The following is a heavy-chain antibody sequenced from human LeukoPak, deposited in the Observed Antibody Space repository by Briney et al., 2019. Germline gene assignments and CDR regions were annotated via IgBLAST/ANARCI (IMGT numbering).Heavy chain of an antibody. V-gene: IGHV1-8*03. Sequence: ASVKVSCKASGYTFTSYDINWVRQATGQGLEWMGWMNPNSGNTGYAQKFQGRVTITRNTSISTAYMELSSLRSEDTAVYYCARLTYGSGSYSNWFDPWGQGILVTVSS. CDR3: ARLTYGSGSYSNWFDP. CDR1: GYTFTSYD. D-gene: IGHD3-10*01. CDR2: MNPNSGNT. J-gene: IGHJ5*02.